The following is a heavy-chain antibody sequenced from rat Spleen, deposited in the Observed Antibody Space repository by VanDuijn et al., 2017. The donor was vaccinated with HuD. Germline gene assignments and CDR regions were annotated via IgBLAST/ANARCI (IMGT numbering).Heavy chain of an antibody. CDR2: ISYGDSFGHSST. Sequence: EVQLVESGGGLVQPGRSMKLSCADSGFTFSDYGMAWIRQAPTKGLEWVATISYGDSFGHSSTYYRDSVKGRFTISRDNAKSTLSLQMDSLRSEDTATYYCTRVDTMGTEDYWGQGVMVTVSS. J-gene: IGHJ2*01. CDR1: GFTFSDYG. V-gene: IGHV5-29*01. D-gene: IGHD1-7*01. CDR3: TRVDTMGTEDY.